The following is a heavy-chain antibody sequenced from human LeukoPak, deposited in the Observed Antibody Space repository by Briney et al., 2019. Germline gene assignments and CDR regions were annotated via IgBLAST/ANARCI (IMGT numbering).Heavy chain of an antibody. V-gene: IGHV4-4*07. J-gene: IGHJ4*02. Sequence: SETLSLTCTVSGGSISSYYWSWIRQPAGKGLERIGRIHTSGSTNYNPSLKSRVTMSVDTSKNQFSLKLSSVTAADTAVYYCARGYCSSTSCYIEEGGFDYWGQGTLVTVSS. CDR2: IHTSGST. D-gene: IGHD2-2*02. CDR3: ARGYCSSTSCYIEEGGFDY. CDR1: GGSISSYY.